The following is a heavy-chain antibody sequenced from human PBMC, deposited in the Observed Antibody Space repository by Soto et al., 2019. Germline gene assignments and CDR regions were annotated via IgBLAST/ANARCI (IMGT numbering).Heavy chain of an antibody. V-gene: IGHV3-30*18. CDR3: AKDNGYSSSSFFDY. D-gene: IGHD6-6*01. CDR1: GFTFSSYG. J-gene: IGHJ4*02. Sequence: QVQLVESGGGVVQPGRSLRLSCAASGFTFSSYGMHWVRQAPGKGLEWVAVISYDGSNKYYADSVKGRFTISRDNSKNTLYLQMNSLRAEDTAVYYCAKDNGYSSSSFFDYWGQGTLVTVSS. CDR2: ISYDGSNK.